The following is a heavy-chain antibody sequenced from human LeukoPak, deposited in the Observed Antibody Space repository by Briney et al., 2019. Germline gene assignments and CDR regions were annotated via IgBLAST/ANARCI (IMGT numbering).Heavy chain of an antibody. CDR2: IKQDGSEK. Sequence: GGSLRLSCAASGFTFSSHWMSWVRQAPGKGLEWVTNIKQDGSEKNYVDSVRGRFTISRDNAKNSLYLQMNSLRVEDTAVYYCAREGLVYSFDYWGQGTLVTVSS. V-gene: IGHV3-7*01. CDR1: GFTFSSHW. J-gene: IGHJ4*02. CDR3: AREGLVYSFDY. D-gene: IGHD3-16*01.